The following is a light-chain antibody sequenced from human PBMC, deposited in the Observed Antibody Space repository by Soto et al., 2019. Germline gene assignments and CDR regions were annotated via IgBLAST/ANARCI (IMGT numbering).Light chain of an antibody. Sequence: QSVLTQPPSASGALGQRVTISCSGGSSNLGSNTVNWYQQPPGTAPKLLICSTDQRPSGVPDRFSGSKSGTSASLAISGLQSEDEADYYCATWDGSLTGYVFGTGTKVTVL. CDR1: SSNLGSNT. CDR2: STD. V-gene: IGLV1-44*01. CDR3: ATWDGSLTGYV. J-gene: IGLJ1*01.